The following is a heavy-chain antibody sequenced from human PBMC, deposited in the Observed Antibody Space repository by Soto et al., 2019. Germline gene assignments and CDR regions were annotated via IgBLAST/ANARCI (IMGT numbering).Heavy chain of an antibody. D-gene: IGHD4-17*01. CDR3: ARSPTVRSAFDI. J-gene: IGHJ3*02. V-gene: IGHV1-2*04. CDR2: INPKSGGT. Sequence: QVQLVQSGAEVKKPGASVKVSCKASGYTFTGYYMHGVRQAPGQGLEWMGWINPKSGGTNYAQKVQGWVSMTSDTSISTSYMSLSRLRSYDTAVYYCARSPTVRSAFDIWGQGTMVTVSS. CDR1: GYTFTGYY.